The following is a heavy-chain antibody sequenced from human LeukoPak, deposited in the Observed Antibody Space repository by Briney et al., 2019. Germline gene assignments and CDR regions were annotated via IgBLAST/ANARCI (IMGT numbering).Heavy chain of an antibody. CDR2: ISYDGSNK. V-gene: IGHV3-30-3*01. D-gene: IGHD3-3*01. CDR1: GFTFSNYA. J-gene: IGHJ4*02. Sequence: GGSLRLSCAASGFTFSNYAMHWVRQAPGKGLEWVAIISYDGSNKYYADSVKGRFTISRDNSKNTLYLQMNSLRTEDTAVYYCARGPRPTYYDSWSGYCDYWGQGTLVTVSS. CDR3: ARGPRPTYYDSWSGYCDY.